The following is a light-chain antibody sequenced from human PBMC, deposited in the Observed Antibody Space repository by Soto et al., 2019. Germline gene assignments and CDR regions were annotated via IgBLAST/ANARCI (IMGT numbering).Light chain of an antibody. V-gene: IGLV1-44*01. Sequence: QSVLTQPPSASGSPGQRVTISCSGGSSNIGTNAVNWYQQLPGTAPKLLIYNNNQRPSGGPDRCSGSKSGTSASLAISGLQSEDEADYYCAAWDDSLNGYVFGTGTKVTVL. J-gene: IGLJ1*01. CDR2: NNN. CDR3: AAWDDSLNGYV. CDR1: SSNIGTNA.